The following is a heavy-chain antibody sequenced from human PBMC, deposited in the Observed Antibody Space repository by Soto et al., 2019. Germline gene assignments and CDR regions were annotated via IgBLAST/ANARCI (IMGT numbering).Heavy chain of an antibody. Sequence: PSETLSLTCTFSGGSISSYYWSWIRQPPGKGLEWIGYIYYSGSTNYNPSLKSRVTISVDTSKNQFSLKLSSVTAADTAVYYCARLIVGATKYYFDYWGQGTLVTVSS. CDR2: IYYSGST. J-gene: IGHJ4*02. D-gene: IGHD1-26*01. CDR1: GGSISSYY. CDR3: ARLIVGATKYYFDY. V-gene: IGHV4-59*08.